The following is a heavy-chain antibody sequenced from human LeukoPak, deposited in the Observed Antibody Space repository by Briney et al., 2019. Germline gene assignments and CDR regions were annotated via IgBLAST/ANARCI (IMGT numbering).Heavy chain of an antibody. Sequence: SVTVSCTASGFTFTSSAVQWVRQARGQRLEWIGWIVVGSGNTNYAQKFQERVTITRDMSTSTAYMELRSLRSEDTAVYFCAADTYDSSGYGSILRFDPWGQGTLVTVSS. CDR2: IVVGSGNT. J-gene: IGHJ5*02. CDR3: AADTYDSSGYGSILRFDP. CDR1: GFTFTSSA. D-gene: IGHD3-22*01. V-gene: IGHV1-58*01.